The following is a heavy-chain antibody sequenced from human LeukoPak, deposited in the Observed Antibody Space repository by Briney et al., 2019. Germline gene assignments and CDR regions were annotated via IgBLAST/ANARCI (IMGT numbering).Heavy chain of an antibody. V-gene: IGHV3-7*01. J-gene: IGHJ4*02. CDR2: IKQDGSEK. CDR3: AGDGYYYDSSGYYRNDFDY. CDR1: GFTFSSYA. D-gene: IGHD3-22*01. Sequence: GGSLRLSCAASGFTFSSYAMSWVRQAPGKGLEWVANIKQDGSEKYYVDSVKGRFTISRDNAKNSLYLQMNSLRAEDTAVYYCAGDGYYYDSSGYYRNDFDYWGQGTLVTVSS.